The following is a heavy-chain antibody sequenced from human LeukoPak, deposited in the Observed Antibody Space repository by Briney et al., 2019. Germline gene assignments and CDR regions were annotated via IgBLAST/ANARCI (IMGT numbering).Heavy chain of an antibody. V-gene: IGHV4-34*01. Sequence: SETLSLTCAVDGGAFSGYYWSWIRQPPGKGLEWIGEINHSGSTNYNPSLKSRVTISVDTSKNQFSLKLSSVTAADTAVYYCARHGTIAAAGTELDYWGQGTLVTVSS. CDR1: GGAFSGYY. CDR2: INHSGST. J-gene: IGHJ4*02. D-gene: IGHD6-13*01. CDR3: ARHGTIAAAGTELDY.